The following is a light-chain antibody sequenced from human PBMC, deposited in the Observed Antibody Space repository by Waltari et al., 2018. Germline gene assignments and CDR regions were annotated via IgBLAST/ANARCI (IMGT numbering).Light chain of an antibody. CDR3: QQVNSYPFT. Sequence: IQLTQSPSSLSASVGDRVTITCRASQGISSYLAWYQQKPGKAPKLLIYAGSTLLNGVPSRFSGGGFGTDFTLPISSLQPEDFATYYCQQVNSYPFTFGPGTTVDIK. J-gene: IGKJ3*01. V-gene: IGKV1-9*01. CDR2: AGS. CDR1: QGISSY.